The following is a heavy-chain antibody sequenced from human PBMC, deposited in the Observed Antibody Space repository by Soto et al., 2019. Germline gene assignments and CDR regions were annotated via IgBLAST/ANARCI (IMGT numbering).Heavy chain of an antibody. J-gene: IGHJ5*02. CDR2: ISGSGGST. D-gene: IGHD3-3*01. Sequence: GGSLRLSCAASGFTFNSYAMSWVRQAPGKGLEWVSAISGSGGSTYYADSVKGRFTISRDNSKNTLYLQMNSLRAEDTAVYYCAKDSDFWSGGWFDPWGQGTLVTVSS. CDR3: AKDSDFWSGGWFDP. V-gene: IGHV3-23*01. CDR1: GFTFNSYA.